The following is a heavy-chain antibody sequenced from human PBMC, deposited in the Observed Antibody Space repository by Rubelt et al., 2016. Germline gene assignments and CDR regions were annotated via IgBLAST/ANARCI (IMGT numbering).Heavy chain of an antibody. CDR2: IYYSGST. J-gene: IGHJ4*02. CDR3: AIGHGVGALSDPHFDY. Sequence: VSGGSISSSTYYRGWIRQPPGKGLEWIGSIYYSGSTYYNPSLKSRVTISVDTSRNQFSLKLSSVTAADTAVYYCAIGHGVGALSDPHFDYWGQGTLVTVSS. V-gene: IGHV4-39*07. CDR1: GGSISSSTYY. D-gene: IGHD1-26*01.